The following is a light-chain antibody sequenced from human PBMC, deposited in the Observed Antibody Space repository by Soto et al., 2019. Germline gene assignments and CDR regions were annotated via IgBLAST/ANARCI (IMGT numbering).Light chain of an antibody. CDR3: QEYDGAPIT. Sequence: IVLTQSPGTLSLSPGEVAILSRSVSQSVSSSYLAWYQQKTGQAPRLLIYGASSRATGIPDRFSGSGSGTDFTLTIARLEPEDFAVYSCQEYDGAPITFGLGTRLEIK. CDR1: QSVSSSY. V-gene: IGKV3-20*01. J-gene: IGKJ5*01. CDR2: GAS.